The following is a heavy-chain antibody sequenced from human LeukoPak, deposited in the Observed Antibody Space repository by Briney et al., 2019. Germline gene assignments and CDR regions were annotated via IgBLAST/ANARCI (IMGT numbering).Heavy chain of an antibody. CDR1: GYTFTSYA. CDR2: INTNTGNP. V-gene: IGHV7-4-1*02. CDR3: ARALGIAKLLGAVAGRLVRFDP. D-gene: IGHD6-19*01. J-gene: IGHJ5*02. Sequence: ASVKVSCKASGYTFTSYAMNWVRQAPGQGLEWMGWINTNTGNPTYAQGFTGRFVFSLDTSVSTAYLQISSLKAEDTAVYCCARALGIAKLLGAVAGRLVRFDPWGQGTLVTVSS.